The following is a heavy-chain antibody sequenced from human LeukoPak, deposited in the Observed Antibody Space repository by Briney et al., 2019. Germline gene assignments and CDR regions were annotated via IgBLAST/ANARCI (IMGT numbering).Heavy chain of an antibody. CDR2: ISWNSGSI. V-gene: IGHV3-9*01. CDR1: GFTFDDYA. D-gene: IGHD6-13*01. Sequence: GGSLRLSCAASGFTFDDYAMHWVRQAPGKGLEWVSGISWNSGSIGYADSVKGRFTISRDNAKNSLYLQMNSLRAEDTALYYCAKDMASSWFLFDYWGQGTLVTVSS. CDR3: AKDMASSWFLFDY. J-gene: IGHJ4*02.